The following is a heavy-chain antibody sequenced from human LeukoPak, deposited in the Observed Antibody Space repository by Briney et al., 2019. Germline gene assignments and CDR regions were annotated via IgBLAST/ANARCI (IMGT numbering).Heavy chain of an antibody. CDR1: GFTLRSYA. D-gene: IGHD1-26*01. V-gene: IGHV3-23*01. CDR2: ISGSGTNT. Sequence: GGSLRLSCAVSGFTLRSYAMSWVRQAPGKGLEWVSHISGSGTNTHYADSVKGRFTVSRDNSKNTLYLQMNSLRAEDTAVYYCAKVFSELRYYYYMDVWGKGTTVTISS. CDR3: AKVFSELRYYYYMDV. J-gene: IGHJ6*03.